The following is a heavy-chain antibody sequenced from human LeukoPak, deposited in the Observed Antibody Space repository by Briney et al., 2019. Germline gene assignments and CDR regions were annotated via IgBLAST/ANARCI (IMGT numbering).Heavy chain of an antibody. CDR1: GFTFDDYT. CDR2: ISWHGGST. V-gene: IGHV3-43*01. J-gene: IGHJ4*02. CDR3: AKDFSRGGYSYGHLDY. D-gene: IGHD5-18*01. Sequence: GGSLRLSCAASGFTFDDYTIYWVRQAPGKGLEWVSLISWHGGSTYYADSLKGRFTISRDNSKNTLYLQMNSLRAEDTAVYYCAKDFSRGGYSYGHLDYWGQGTLVTVSS.